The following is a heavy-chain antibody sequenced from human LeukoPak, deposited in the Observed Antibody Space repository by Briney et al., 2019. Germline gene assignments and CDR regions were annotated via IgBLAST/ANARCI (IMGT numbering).Heavy chain of an antibody. Sequence: PGGSLRLSCAASGFTFSKASMNWVRQAPGKGLEWVGHIKSKSDGGTTDYGAPVKGRFTISRDDSKNTLYLQMSSLKTKDTAVYYCTTERITVILVARVSIGWGQGTLVTVSS. J-gene: IGHJ4*02. CDR1: GFTFSKAS. CDR3: TTERITVILVARVSIG. V-gene: IGHV3-15*01. D-gene: IGHD3-22*01. CDR2: IKSKSDGGTT.